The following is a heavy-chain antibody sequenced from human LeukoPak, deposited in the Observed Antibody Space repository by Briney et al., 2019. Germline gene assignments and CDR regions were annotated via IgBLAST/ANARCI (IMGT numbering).Heavy chain of an antibody. J-gene: IGHJ4*02. CDR1: GFTFSSYG. Sequence: GGSLRLSCAASGFTFSSYGMHWVRQAPGKWLEWVAFIRYDGSNKYYADSVKGRFTISRDNSKNTLYLQMNSLRAEDTAVYYCAKEKQWLTRGAYYFDYWGQGTLVTVSS. D-gene: IGHD6-19*01. CDR3: AKEKQWLTRGAYYFDY. CDR2: IRYDGSNK. V-gene: IGHV3-30*02.